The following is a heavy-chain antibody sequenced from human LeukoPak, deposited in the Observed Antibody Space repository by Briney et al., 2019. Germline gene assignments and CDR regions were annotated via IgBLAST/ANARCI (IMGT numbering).Heavy chain of an antibody. J-gene: IGHJ1*01. CDR3: VRLRQQLVHVDFQH. Sequence: ASVKVSCKASGYTFSGFYMHWVRQAPGQGLEWMGWINPISGGTNYAQKFQGRVTMTRDTSISTAYMELSSLRSDDTAVYYCVRLRQQLVHVDFQHWGQGTLVTASS. V-gene: IGHV1-2*02. CDR1: GYTFSGFY. D-gene: IGHD6-13*01. CDR2: INPISGGT.